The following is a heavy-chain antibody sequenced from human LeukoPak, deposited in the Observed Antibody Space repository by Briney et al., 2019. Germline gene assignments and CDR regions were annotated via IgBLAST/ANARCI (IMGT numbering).Heavy chain of an antibody. D-gene: IGHD6-19*01. CDR2: INPNSGGT. J-gene: IGHJ6*03. Sequence: ASVKVSCKASGYTFTGYYMHWVRQAPGQGLEWIGWINPNSGGTNYAQKFQGRVTMTRDTSISTAYMELSRLRSDDTAVYYCARGGRRSSGWFVHYYYMDVWGKGTTVTVSS. CDR1: GYTFTGYY. CDR3: ARGGRRSSGWFVHYYYMDV. V-gene: IGHV1-2*02.